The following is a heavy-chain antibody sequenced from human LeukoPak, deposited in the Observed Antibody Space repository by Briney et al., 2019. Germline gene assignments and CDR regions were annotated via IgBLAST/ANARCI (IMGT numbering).Heavy chain of an antibody. CDR1: GFTLSNFW. CDR3: TRDWRNMAFDY. Sequence: PGRSLRLSCTASGFTLSNFWMHWVRQVPGKGLVWVPRIISDGTTTTSADSVKGRFTISRDNAKNTLYLQMNSLRAEDTAVYYCTRDWRNMAFDYWGQGTLVTVSS. V-gene: IGHV3-74*01. D-gene: IGHD2/OR15-2a*01. J-gene: IGHJ4*02. CDR2: IISDGTTT.